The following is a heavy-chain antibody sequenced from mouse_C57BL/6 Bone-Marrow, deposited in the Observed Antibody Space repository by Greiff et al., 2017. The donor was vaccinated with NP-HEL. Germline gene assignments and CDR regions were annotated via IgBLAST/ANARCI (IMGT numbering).Heavy chain of an antibody. V-gene: IGHV5-16*01. J-gene: IGHJ3*01. CDR1: GFTFSDYY. CDR2: INYDGSST. D-gene: IGHD1-1*02. CDR3: AREDGSSWFAY. Sequence: EVKLMESEGGLVQPGRSMKLSCTASGFTFSDYYMAWVRQVPEKGLEWVANINYDGSSTYCLDSLKSRFIISRDNAKNILYLQMSSLKSEDTATYYCAREDGSSWFAYWGQGTLVTVSA.